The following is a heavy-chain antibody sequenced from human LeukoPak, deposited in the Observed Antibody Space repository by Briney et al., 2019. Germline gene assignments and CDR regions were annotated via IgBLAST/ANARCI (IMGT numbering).Heavy chain of an antibody. J-gene: IGHJ4*02. Sequence: GGSLRLSCAASGFTFSSYAMSWVRQAPGKGLEWVSAISGSGGSTYYADSVKGRFTISRDNSKNTLYLQMNSLRAEDTAVYYCARVLLTYYYDSSGYYPKDYWGQGTLVTVSS. V-gene: IGHV3-23*01. CDR1: GFTFSSYA. CDR3: ARVLLTYYYDSSGYYPKDY. D-gene: IGHD3-22*01. CDR2: ISGSGGST.